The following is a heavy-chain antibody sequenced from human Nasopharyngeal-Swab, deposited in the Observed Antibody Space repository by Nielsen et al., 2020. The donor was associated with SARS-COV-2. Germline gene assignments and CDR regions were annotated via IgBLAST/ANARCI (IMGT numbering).Heavy chain of an antibody. J-gene: IGHJ3*02. Sequence: GESLKISCAASGFSFSNYWMHWVRQAPGKGLVWVSRINNDGSDTGYADFVKGRFTISRDDAKNTLYLQMNSLRAEDTAVYYCAKTIAARQLDAFDIWGQGTMVTVSS. CDR1: GFSFSNYW. D-gene: IGHD6-6*01. CDR2: INNDGSDT. CDR3: AKTIAARQLDAFDI. V-gene: IGHV3-74*01.